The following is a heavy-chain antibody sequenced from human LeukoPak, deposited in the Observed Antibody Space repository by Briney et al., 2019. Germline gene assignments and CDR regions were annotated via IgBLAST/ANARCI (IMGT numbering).Heavy chain of an antibody. D-gene: IGHD2-15*01. CDR1: GYSFSYFG. CDR2: ISGYNGNT. V-gene: IGHV1-18*01. Sequence: ASVKVSCKASGYSFSYFGINWVRQAPGQGLEWMGWISGYNGNTNYAQKSEGRLTLTTDTATSTVYMELRSLRSDDTAVYYCARGYCSGGSCYGDYWGQGTLVTVSS. CDR3: ARGYCSGGSCYGDY. J-gene: IGHJ4*02.